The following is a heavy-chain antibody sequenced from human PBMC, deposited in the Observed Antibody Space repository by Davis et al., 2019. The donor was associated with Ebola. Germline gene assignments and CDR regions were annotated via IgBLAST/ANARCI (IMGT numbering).Heavy chain of an antibody. CDR2: IIPIFGTA. V-gene: IGHV1-69*13. D-gene: IGHD3-3*01. J-gene: IGHJ3*02. CDR1: GGTFSSYA. Sequence: SVKVSCKASGGTFSSYAISWVRHAPGQGLEWMGGIIPIFGTANYAQKFQGRVTITADESTSTAYMELSSLRSEDTAVYYCARSGITIFGVVIHFDIWGQGTMVTVSS. CDR3: ARSGITIFGVVIHFDI.